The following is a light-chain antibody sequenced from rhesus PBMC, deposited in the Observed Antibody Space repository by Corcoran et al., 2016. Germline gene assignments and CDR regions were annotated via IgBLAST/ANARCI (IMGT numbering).Light chain of an antibody. Sequence: DIQVSQSPSSLSASVGDRVTITCRASQGIGNYLNWYQQKPGKTPKLLMYNAKSLATGVPSSFSGSRSETEFTLTISSLQPEDFATYYCQQGNSNPWTFGQGTKVEIK. CDR1: QGIGNY. CDR2: NAK. J-gene: IGKJ1*01. V-gene: IGKV1-32*04. CDR3: QQGNSNPWT.